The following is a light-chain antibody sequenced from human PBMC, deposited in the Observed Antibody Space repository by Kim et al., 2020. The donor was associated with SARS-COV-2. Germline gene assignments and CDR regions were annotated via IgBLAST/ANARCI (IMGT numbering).Light chain of an antibody. CDR2: EDY. CDR3: YSTDSSGNHWV. CDR1: ALPKKY. Sequence: SYELTQPPSVSVSPGQTARITCSGDALPKKYASWYQQKSGQAPVLVIYEDYQRPSGIPERFSGSSSGTMATLTISGAQVQDEADYFCYSTDSSGNHWVFGGGTQLTV. J-gene: IGLJ3*02. V-gene: IGLV3-10*01.